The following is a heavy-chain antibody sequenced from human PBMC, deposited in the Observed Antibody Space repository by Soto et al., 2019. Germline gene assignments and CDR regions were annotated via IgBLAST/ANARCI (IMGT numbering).Heavy chain of an antibody. CDR1: GFTCSSYG. J-gene: IGHJ4*02. CDR3: ARDVGLDSDDFFAY. CDR2: IRGDGGQT. D-gene: IGHD3-9*01. Sequence: PGGSLRLSCTASGFTCSSYGMGWVRQAPGKGLQWVSTIRGDGGQTHYTDSVKGRFSISRDNSKNTVYLQMDSLRAEDTAMYFCARDVGLDSDDFFAYWRQGTQVTVSS. V-gene: IGHV3-23*01.